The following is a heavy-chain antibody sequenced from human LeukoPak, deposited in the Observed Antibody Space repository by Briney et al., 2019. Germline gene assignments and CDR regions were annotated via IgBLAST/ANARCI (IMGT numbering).Heavy chain of an antibody. CDR2: INHSGYT. Sequence: SETLSLTCAVSGVSFNDYYWSWVRQTPGKGLEWIGEINHSGYTNDSPSLKCRVTLSIDTSRKQFSLNVRSVTVADTGIYYCTRMTTGHDYWGQGTLVTVSS. V-gene: IGHV4-34*01. D-gene: IGHD4-17*01. CDR3: TRMTTGHDY. CDR1: GVSFNDYY. J-gene: IGHJ4*02.